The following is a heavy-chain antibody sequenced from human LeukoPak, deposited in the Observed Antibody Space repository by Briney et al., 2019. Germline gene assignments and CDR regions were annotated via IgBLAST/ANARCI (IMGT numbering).Heavy chain of an antibody. V-gene: IGHV1-18*04. Sequence: ASVKVSRKASGYTFTGYYIHWMRQAPGQGLEWMGWISAYNGNTNYAQKLQGRVTMTTDTSTSTAYMELRSLRSDDTAVYYCARVPTPFSGGYSYGPLNDYWGQGTLVTVSS. J-gene: IGHJ4*02. D-gene: IGHD5-18*01. CDR1: GYTFTGYY. CDR3: ARVPTPFSGGYSYGPLNDY. CDR2: ISAYNGNT.